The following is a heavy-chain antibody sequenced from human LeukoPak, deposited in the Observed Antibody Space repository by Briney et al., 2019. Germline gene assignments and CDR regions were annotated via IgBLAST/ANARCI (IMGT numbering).Heavy chain of an antibody. Sequence: SETLSLTCTVSSGSISSGGYYWSWIRQPPGKGLEWIGYIYYSGSTNYNPSLKSRVTMSVDTFKNQFSLKLSSVTAADTAVYYCARDCSSTSCYRGLYFDYWGQGTLVTVSS. D-gene: IGHD2-2*02. CDR1: SGSISSGGYY. CDR2: IYYSGST. J-gene: IGHJ4*02. V-gene: IGHV4-61*08. CDR3: ARDCSSTSCYRGLYFDY.